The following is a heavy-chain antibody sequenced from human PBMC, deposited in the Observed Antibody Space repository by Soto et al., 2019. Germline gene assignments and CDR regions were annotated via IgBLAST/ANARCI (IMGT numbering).Heavy chain of an antibody. V-gene: IGHV4-34*01. D-gene: IGHD4-4*01. CDR2: ISHTGST. Sequence: QVQLQQWGAGLLKPSETLSLICSVSGGSFNDYYWSWMRQPPGKGLEWIGEISHTGSTNYNPSLKGRLSILVDTSKHQFSLKLSSVTAADTAVYYCARGPYRPFYWYYMDVWGTGTTVTVSS. J-gene: IGHJ6*03. CDR3: ARGPYRPFYWYYMDV. CDR1: GGSFNDYY.